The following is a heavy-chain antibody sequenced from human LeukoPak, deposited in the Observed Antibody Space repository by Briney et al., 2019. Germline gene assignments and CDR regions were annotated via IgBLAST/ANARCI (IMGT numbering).Heavy chain of an antibody. CDR3: ARAVNYDFWSGYPNWFDP. Sequence: SETLSLTCTVSGGSISSYYWSWIRQPPGKGLEWIGYIYYSGSTDYNPSLKSRVTISVDTSKNQFSLKLSSVTAADTAVYYCARAVNYDFWSGYPNWFDPWGQGTLVTVPS. CDR1: GGSISSYY. CDR2: IYYSGST. J-gene: IGHJ5*02. V-gene: IGHV4-59*01. D-gene: IGHD3-3*01.